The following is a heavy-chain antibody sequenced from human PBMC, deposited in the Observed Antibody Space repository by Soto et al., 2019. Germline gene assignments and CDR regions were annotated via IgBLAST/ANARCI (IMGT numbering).Heavy chain of an antibody. J-gene: IGHJ4*01. CDR2: ITQSGTT. D-gene: IGHD2-8*01. CDR3: ARGRAPPNEFDS. CDR1: GGSFSGYY. V-gene: IGHV4-34*02. Sequence: QVQLQQWGAGLVKASGTLSLTCGVSGGSFSGYYWNWIRQPPGRRLEWIGEITQSGTTNYNPSFQSRAALSVDTSKAEFSLRLTSLTAADTAVYNCARGRAPPNEFDSWGHGILVTVSS.